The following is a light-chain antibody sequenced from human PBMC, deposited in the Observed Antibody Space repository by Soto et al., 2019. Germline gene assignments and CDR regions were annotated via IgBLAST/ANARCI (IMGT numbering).Light chain of an antibody. V-gene: IGKV3D-20*01. J-gene: IGKJ2*01. Sequence: PGERATLSCGASQRVSSSYLAWYQQKPGLAPRLLIYDASSRAAGIPDRFSGSGSGTDFTLTISRLEPEDFAVYYCQQYGSSPGTFGQGTKLEIK. CDR3: QQYGSSPGT. CDR2: DAS. CDR1: QRVSSSY.